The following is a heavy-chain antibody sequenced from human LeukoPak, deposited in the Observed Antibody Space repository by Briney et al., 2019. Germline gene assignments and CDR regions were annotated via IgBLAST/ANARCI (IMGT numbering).Heavy chain of an antibody. V-gene: IGHV3-30*02. CDR3: AKEYCSGGSCYSSITLFDY. D-gene: IGHD2-15*01. Sequence: GGSLRLSCAASGFTFSSYGMHWVRPAPGKGRGWVAFIRYDGSNKYYADSVKGRFTISRDNSKNTLYLQMNSLRAEDTAVYYCAKEYCSGGSCYSSITLFDYWGQGTLSPSPQ. CDR1: GFTFSSYG. J-gene: IGHJ4*02. CDR2: IRYDGSNK.